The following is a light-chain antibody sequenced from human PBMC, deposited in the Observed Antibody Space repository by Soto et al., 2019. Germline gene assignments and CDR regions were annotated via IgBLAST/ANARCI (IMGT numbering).Light chain of an antibody. CDR3: ASSTSSRAWV. Sequence: QSALTQPPSVSGSPGQSVTISCTGTSSDVGSYNRVSWYQQPPGTAPKHIIYEVTNRPSGVPVRFSGSKSANMASLTISGLLSEGEADYYCASSTSSRAWVFGGGTKLTV. J-gene: IGLJ3*02. V-gene: IGLV2-18*02. CDR1: SSDVGSYNR. CDR2: EVT.